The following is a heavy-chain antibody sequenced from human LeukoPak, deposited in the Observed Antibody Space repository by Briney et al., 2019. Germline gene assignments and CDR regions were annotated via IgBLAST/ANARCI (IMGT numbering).Heavy chain of an antibody. V-gene: IGHV1-8*03. J-gene: IGHJ5*02. CDR1: GYTFTSYD. CDR2: MNPNSGNT. Sequence: GASVKVSCKASGYTFTSYDINWVRQATGQGLEWMGWMNPNSGNTGYAQKFQGRVTITRNTSISTAYMELSSLRSEDTAVYYCAREKTRWFGELLPRNYFDPWGQGTLVTVSS. D-gene: IGHD3-10*01. CDR3: AREKTRWFGELLPRNYFDP.